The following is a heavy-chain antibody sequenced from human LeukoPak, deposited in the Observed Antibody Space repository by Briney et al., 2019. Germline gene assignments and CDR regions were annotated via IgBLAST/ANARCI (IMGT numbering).Heavy chain of an antibody. Sequence: SVKVSCKASGGTFSGSAISWVRQAPGQGLEWMGGIIPIFGTANYAQKFQDRVTITADESTSTAYMELNRLRSEDSAVYYCARAIVAVTTPNGAFDIWGQGTMVTVSS. CDR1: GGTFSGSA. CDR2: IIPIFGTA. J-gene: IGHJ3*02. D-gene: IGHD4-11*01. CDR3: ARAIVAVTTPNGAFDI. V-gene: IGHV1-69*13.